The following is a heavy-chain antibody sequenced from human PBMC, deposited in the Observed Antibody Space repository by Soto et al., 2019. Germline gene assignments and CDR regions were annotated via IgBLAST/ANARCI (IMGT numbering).Heavy chain of an antibody. J-gene: IGHJ6*02. D-gene: IGHD1-26*01. CDR2: VSDSGST. V-gene: IGHV4-59*12. CDR1: GGSITNYY. CDR3: ARERVGHSAMDV. Sequence: QVQLQESGPGLVKPSETLSLMRTVSGGSITNYYWSWIRQSPAKGLEWIGYVSDSGSTKYNPSLKSRVTISVDTSKNQFSLKLTSLTAADTAVYYCARERVGHSAMDVWGQGTTVTVSS.